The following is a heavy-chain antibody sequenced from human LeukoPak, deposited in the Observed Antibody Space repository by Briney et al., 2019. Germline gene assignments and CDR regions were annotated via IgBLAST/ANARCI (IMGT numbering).Heavy chain of an antibody. CDR2: ISGSGGSS. J-gene: IGHJ4*02. CDR3: AKAQVRSYGGLDY. Sequence: PGGSLRLSCAASGFTFSSYAMSWVRQAPGKGLEWVSVISGSGGSSYYADSVKGRFTISRYNSKNTLYLQMNSLRAEDTAVYNCAKAQVRSYGGLDYWGQGTLVTVSS. D-gene: IGHD4-23*01. V-gene: IGHV3-23*01. CDR1: GFTFSSYA.